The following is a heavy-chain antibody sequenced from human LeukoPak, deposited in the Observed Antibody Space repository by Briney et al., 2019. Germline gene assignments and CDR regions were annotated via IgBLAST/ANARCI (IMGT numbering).Heavy chain of an antibody. V-gene: IGHV4-34*01. CDR2: INHSGST. CDR1: GGSFSGYY. CDR3: ARGLTFEYFQH. Sequence: SETLSLTCAVYGGSFSGYYWSWTRQPPGKGLEWIGEINHSGSTNYNPSLKSRVTISVDTSKNQFSLKLSSVTAADTAVYYCARGLTFEYFQHWGQGTLVTVSS. J-gene: IGHJ1*01. D-gene: IGHD3-16*01.